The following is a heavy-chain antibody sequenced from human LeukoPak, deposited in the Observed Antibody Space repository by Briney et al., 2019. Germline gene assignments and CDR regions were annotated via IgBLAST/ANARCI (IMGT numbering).Heavy chain of an antibody. D-gene: IGHD2-15*01. V-gene: IGHV3-30-3*01. CDR1: GFTFSSYA. CDR2: ISYDGSNE. CDR3: AKDPEYCSGGSCYPVGGLTLAPY. J-gene: IGHJ4*02. Sequence: TGGSLRLSCAASGFTFSSYAMHWVRQAPGKGLEWVAVISYDGSNEYYADSVKGRFTISRDNSKNTLYLQMNSLRAEDTAVYYCAKDPEYCSGGSCYPVGGLTLAPYWGQGTLVTVSS.